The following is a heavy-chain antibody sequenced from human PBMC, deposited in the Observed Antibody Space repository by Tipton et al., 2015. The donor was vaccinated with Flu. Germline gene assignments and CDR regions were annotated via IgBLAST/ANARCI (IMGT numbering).Heavy chain of an antibody. CDR3: ARDSGNHRPFDI. D-gene: IGHD1-14*01. J-gene: IGHJ3*02. CDR2: VIAIFDAR. Sequence: QSGAEVKKPGSSVRVSCKASGDTFSRYTISWLRQAPGQGPEWMGGVIAIFDARNYAQKFQGRVTITADESTSTAYMELSNLRSEDTAIYYCARDSGNHRPFDIWGQGTMVTVSS. CDR1: GDTFSRYT. V-gene: IGHV1-69*01.